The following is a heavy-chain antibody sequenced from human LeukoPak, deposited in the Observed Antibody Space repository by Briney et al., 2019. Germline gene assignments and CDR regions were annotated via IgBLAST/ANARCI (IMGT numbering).Heavy chain of an antibody. J-gene: IGHJ4*02. CDR3: ARGGPDWDYYFDF. D-gene: IGHD3/OR15-3a*01. CDR2: IYTGGTT. V-gene: IGHV4-61*02. CDR1: GGSISSGKYY. Sequence: PSETLSLTCTVSGGSISSGKYYWSWIRQPAGKELEWIGRIYTGGTTSYNPSLKSRVTISVDTSKNQFSLKLTSVTAADTAVYYCARGGPDWDYYFDFWGQGTLVTVSS.